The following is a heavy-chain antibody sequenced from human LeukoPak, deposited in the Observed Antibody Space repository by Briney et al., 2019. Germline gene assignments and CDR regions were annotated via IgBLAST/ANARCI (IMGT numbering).Heavy chain of an antibody. CDR1: GGSISSHY. D-gene: IGHD6-19*01. V-gene: IGHV4-59*11. J-gene: IGHJ4*02. CDR3: ARVSSGWTFDY. Sequence: PSETLSLTCTVSGGSISSHYWSWIRQPPGKGLEWIGYIYYSGGTNYNPSLKSRVTISVDTSKNQFSLKLSSVTAADTAVYYCARVSSGWTFDYWGQGTLVTVSS. CDR2: IYYSGGT.